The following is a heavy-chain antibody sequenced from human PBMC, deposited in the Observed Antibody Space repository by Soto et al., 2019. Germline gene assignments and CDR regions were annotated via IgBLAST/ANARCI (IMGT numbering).Heavy chain of an antibody. CDR3: ARATTSMANYY. J-gene: IGHJ4*02. CDR1: GFTSSSYS. Sequence: PGGSLRLSCAASGFTSSSYSINWVRQAPWKGLEWVSSISSSSSYIYYADSVKGRFTISRDNAKNSLYLQMNSLRAEDTAVYYCARATTSMANYYLGQGTLVPVSP. D-gene: IGHD6-6*01. CDR2: ISSSSSYI. V-gene: IGHV3-21*01.